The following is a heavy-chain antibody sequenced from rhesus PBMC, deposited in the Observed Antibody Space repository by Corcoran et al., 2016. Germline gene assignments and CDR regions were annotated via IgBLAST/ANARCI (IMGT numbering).Heavy chain of an antibody. J-gene: IGHJ5-2*02. D-gene: IGHD5-24*01. CDR3: ARVGYLRSLDV. CDR2: IYGSSGST. CDR1: GGSIRSNY. V-gene: IGHV4-147*01. Sequence: QVQLQESGPGLVKPSETLSLPCAVPGGSIRSNYWSWIRQPPGKGLEWIGRIYGSSGSTSYNPSLTSRVTISTDTSKNQFSLKLSSVTAADTAVYYCARVGYLRSLDVWGRGILVTVSS.